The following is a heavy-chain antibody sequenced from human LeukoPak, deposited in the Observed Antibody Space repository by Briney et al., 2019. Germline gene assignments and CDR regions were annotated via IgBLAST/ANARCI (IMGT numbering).Heavy chain of an antibody. CDR1: GFTFSSYA. CDR2: ISYDGSNK. J-gene: IGHJ5*02. Sequence: GSLRLSCAASGFTFSSYAMHWVRQAPGKGLEWVAVISYDGSNKYYADSVKGRFTISRDNSKNTLYLQMNSLKPEDTAVYYCVGQNHDVLTGYAPLDLWGQGTLVTVSS. CDR3: VGQNHDVLTGYAPLDL. D-gene: IGHD3-9*01. V-gene: IGHV3-30-3*01.